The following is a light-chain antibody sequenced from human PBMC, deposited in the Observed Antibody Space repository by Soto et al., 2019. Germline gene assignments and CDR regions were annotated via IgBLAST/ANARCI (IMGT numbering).Light chain of an antibody. CDR1: SSDVGGYNY. CDR2: DVS. Sequence: QSVLTQPRSVSGSPGRSVTISCTGTSSDVGGYNYVSWYQQHPGKAPKLMIYDVSKRPSGVPDRFSGSKSGNTASLTISGLQAEDEADYYCCSYAGSYTFEVVFGGGTKLTVL. V-gene: IGLV2-11*01. CDR3: CSYAGSYTFEVV. J-gene: IGLJ2*01.